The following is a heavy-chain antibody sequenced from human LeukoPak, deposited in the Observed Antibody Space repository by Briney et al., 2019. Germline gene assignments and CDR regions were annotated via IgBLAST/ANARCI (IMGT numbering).Heavy chain of an antibody. CDR1: GGTFSSYA. V-gene: IGHV1-69*13. D-gene: IGHD2-2*01. CDR2: IIPIFGTA. Sequence: SVKVSRKASGGTFSSYAISWVRQAPGQGLEWMGGIIPIFGTANYAQKFQGRVTITADESTTTAYMELNSLRSEDTAVYYCALEFRTFYAVFDYWGQGTLVTVSS. CDR3: ALEFRTFYAVFDY. J-gene: IGHJ4*02.